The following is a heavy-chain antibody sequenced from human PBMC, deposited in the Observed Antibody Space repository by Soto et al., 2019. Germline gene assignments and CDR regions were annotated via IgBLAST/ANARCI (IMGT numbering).Heavy chain of an antibody. Sequence: EVQLLESGGVLVQPGESLRLSCAATGFTFRDFAMTWVRQAPGKGLEWVSTITGSGVGMHYADSVKGRFTISRDNSKNPCFWQIKGLKAGDTAVYHCPKSNPWKAHTNGWDDRVAPWGHGTRVTVSS. CDR1: GFTFRDFA. CDR2: ITGSGVGM. D-gene: IGHD2-8*01. CDR3: PKSNPWKAHTNGWDDRVAP. J-gene: IGHJ5*02. V-gene: IGHV3-23*01.